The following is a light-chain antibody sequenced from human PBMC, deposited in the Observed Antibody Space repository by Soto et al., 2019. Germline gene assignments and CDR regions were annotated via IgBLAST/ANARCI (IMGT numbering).Light chain of an antibody. CDR1: QSVSSNY. J-gene: IGKJ3*01. CDR3: QQYGSSPIT. V-gene: IGKV3-20*01. Sequence: EIVLTQSPGTLSLSPGERATLSCRASQSVSSNYLAWYQQKAGQAPRLLIYGASSRATGIADRFSGSGSGTDFTLTISRLEPEDFGVYYCQQYGSSPITFGPGTKVYIK. CDR2: GAS.